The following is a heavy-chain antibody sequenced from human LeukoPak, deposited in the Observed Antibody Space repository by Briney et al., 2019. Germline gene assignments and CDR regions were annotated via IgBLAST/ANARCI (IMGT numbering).Heavy chain of an antibody. Sequence: ASVKVSCKASGGTFSSYAISWVRQAPGQGLEWMGGIIPIFGTANYAQKFQGRVTVTADKSTSTAYMELSSLRSEDTAVYYCATRNYYDSSGYYRFDYWGQGTLVTVSS. CDR2: IIPIFGTA. CDR1: GGTFSSYA. V-gene: IGHV1-69*06. J-gene: IGHJ4*02. CDR3: ATRNYYDSSGYYRFDY. D-gene: IGHD3-22*01.